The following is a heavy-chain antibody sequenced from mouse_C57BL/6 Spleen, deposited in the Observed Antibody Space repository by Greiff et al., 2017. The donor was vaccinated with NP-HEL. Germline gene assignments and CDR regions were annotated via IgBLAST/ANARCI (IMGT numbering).Heavy chain of an antibody. CDR3: ARNYGSSYND. V-gene: IGHV1-55*01. D-gene: IGHD1-1*01. Sequence: VQLQESGAELVKPGASVKMSCKASGYTFTSYWITWVKQRPGQGLEWIGDIYPGSGSTNYNEKFKSKATLTVDTSSSTAYMQLSSLTSEDSAVYYCARNYGSSYNDWGQGTTLTVSS. CDR1: GYTFTSYW. J-gene: IGHJ2*01. CDR2: IYPGSGST.